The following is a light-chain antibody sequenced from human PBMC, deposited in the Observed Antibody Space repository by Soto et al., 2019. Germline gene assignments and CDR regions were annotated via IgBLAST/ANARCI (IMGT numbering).Light chain of an antibody. CDR3: QQSYSTPPFT. V-gene: IGKV1-39*01. CDR2: AAS. CDR1: QSISSY. J-gene: IGKJ3*01. Sequence: DIPMTQSPSSLSASVGDRVTITCRASQSISSYLNWYQQKPGKAPKLLIYAASSLQSGVPSRFSSSGSGTDFTLPISSLQPEDFATYYCQQSYSTPPFTFGPGTKVDIK.